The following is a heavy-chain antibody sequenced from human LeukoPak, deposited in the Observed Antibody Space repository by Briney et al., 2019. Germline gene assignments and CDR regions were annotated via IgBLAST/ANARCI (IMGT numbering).Heavy chain of an antibody. CDR1: GDSISGYY. V-gene: IGHV4-59*01. CDR3: ARDPWGLRI. J-gene: IGHJ3*02. CDR2: IYYSGST. D-gene: IGHD2-21*02. Sequence: PSETLSLTCSVSGDSISGYYWSWIRQPPGKGLEWIGNIYYSGSTNYNPSLKSRVTISVDTSKNQFSLKLTSVTAADTVVYYCARDPWGLRIWGQGTMVTVSS.